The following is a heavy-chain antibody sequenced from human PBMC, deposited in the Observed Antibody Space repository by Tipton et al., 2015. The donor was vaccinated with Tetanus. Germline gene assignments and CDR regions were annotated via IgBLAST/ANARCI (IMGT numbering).Heavy chain of an antibody. J-gene: IGHJ4*02. V-gene: IGHV3-30*03. CDR3: AREGRREFPRDWYARFDT. D-gene: IGHD3/OR15-3a*01. CDR2: LSYDGTHE. Sequence: SLRLSCVASGFAFSSYDMHWVRQTPGKGLEWLAVLSYDGTHEHYADSVKGRFTISRDNSENILFLQMSSLRAEDRAVYYCAREGRREFPRDWYARFDTGGQGTLFSVSS. CDR1: GFAFSSYD.